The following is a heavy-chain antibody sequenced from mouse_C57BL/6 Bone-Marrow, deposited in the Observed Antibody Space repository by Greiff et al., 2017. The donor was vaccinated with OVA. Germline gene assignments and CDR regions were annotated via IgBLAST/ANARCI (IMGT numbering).Heavy chain of an antibody. Sequence: EVKLVESGGGLVKPGGSLKLSCAASGFTFSSYAMSWVRQTPEKRLEWVATISDGGSYTYYPDNVKGRFTISRDNAKNNLYLQMSHLKSEDTAMYYCARGGIVATGWGQGTTLTVSS. V-gene: IGHV5-4*03. CDR1: GFTFSSYA. J-gene: IGHJ2*01. CDR2: ISDGGSYT. CDR3: ARGGIVATG. D-gene: IGHD1-1*01.